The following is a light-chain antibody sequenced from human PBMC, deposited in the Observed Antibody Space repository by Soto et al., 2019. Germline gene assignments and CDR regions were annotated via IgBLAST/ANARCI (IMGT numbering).Light chain of an antibody. CDR3: QQLIRFPTK. CDR2: LAS. CDR1: QGISNS. Sequence: IQLTQSPSSLSASVGDRVTITCRASQGISNSLAWYQQKPGKAPKLLMYLASTLQSGVPARFSGSGSGTNFTPTISSLQPEDFATYYCQQLIRFPTKFGQGTKVEIK. J-gene: IGKJ1*01. V-gene: IGKV1-9*01.